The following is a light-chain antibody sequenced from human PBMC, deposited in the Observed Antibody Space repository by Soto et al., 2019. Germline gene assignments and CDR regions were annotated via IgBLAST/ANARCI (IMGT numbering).Light chain of an antibody. J-gene: IGKJ4*01. CDR3: QQYINWPPLT. V-gene: IGKV3-15*01. CDR1: QSVRSN. Sequence: EIVLTQSPATLSVSPGERATLSCRASQSVRSNLAWYQQKPGQGPRLLIFGASTRATNIPARFSGSGSGTEFTLTISSLQSEDFAVYYCQQYINWPPLTLGGGTKVEIK. CDR2: GAS.